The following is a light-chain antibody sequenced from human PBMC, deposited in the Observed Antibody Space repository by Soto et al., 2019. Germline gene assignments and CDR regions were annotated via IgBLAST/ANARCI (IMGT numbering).Light chain of an antibody. CDR3: QQYGSSPRT. CDR1: QSVSSSY. J-gene: IGKJ1*01. Sequence: DIVLTQSPGTLSLSPGERATLSCRASQSVSSSYLAWYQQKPGQAPRLLIYGASSRATGIPDRFSGSGSGTDFTLTISRLDPEDFEVYYCQQYGSSPRTFGQGTKV. V-gene: IGKV3-20*01. CDR2: GAS.